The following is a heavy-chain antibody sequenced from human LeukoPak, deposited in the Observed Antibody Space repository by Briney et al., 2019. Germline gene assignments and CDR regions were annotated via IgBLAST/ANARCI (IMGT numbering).Heavy chain of an antibody. CDR1: GFTLSRYS. CDR3: AGDLKYYDSSGFDY. V-gene: IGHV3-21*01. CDR2: ISSTSSYI. Sequence: PGGSLRLSCASSGFTLSRYSMNWVRQAPGKGLEWVSSISSTSSYIYYTESVKGRFTIYRDNAKNSLSLQMNSLRAEDTAVYYCAGDLKYYDSSGFDYWGQGTLVTVSS. D-gene: IGHD3-22*01. J-gene: IGHJ4*02.